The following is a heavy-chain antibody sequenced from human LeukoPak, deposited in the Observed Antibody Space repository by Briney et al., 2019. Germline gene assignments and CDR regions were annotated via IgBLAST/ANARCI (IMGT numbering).Heavy chain of an antibody. J-gene: IGHJ4*02. Sequence: GGSLRLSCAASGFTFSSYGMHWVRQAPGKGLEWVAVISYDGSNKYYADSVKGRFTISRDNSRNTLYLQMNSLRAEDTAVYYCATPFVVGATGIDYWGQGTLVTVSS. V-gene: IGHV3-30*03. CDR1: GFTFSSYG. CDR2: ISYDGSNK. CDR3: ATPFVVGATGIDY. D-gene: IGHD1-26*01.